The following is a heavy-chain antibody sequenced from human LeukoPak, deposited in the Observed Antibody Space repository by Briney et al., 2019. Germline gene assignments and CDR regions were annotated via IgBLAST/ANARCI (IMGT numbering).Heavy chain of an antibody. CDR1: GFTFSSYS. V-gene: IGHV3-21*01. CDR2: ISSSSNYI. Sequence: GGSLRLSCAASGFTFSSYSMNWVRQAPGKGLEWVSSISSSSNYIYYADSVKSRFTISRDNAKNSLYLQMTSLRAEDTAVYYCARDLSAGVVVAAASDYWGQGTLVTVSS. CDR3: ARDLSAGVVVAAASDY. D-gene: IGHD2-15*01. J-gene: IGHJ4*02.